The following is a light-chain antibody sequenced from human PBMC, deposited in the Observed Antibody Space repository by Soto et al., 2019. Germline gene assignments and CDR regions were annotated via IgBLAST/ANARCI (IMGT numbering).Light chain of an antibody. V-gene: IGKV3-11*01. Sequence: EIVVTQSPATLSLSPGERGTLSCMASQSVSNYLAWYQQKPCQAPRLLVYDASNRATGIPARFSGSGSGTDFTLTISSLEPEDFAVYYCQQRSDWTPLTFGGGTRLEI. J-gene: IGKJ5*01. CDR3: QQRSDWTPLT. CDR2: DAS. CDR1: QSVSNY.